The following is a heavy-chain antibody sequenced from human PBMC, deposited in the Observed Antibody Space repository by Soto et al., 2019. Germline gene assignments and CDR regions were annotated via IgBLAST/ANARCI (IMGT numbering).Heavy chain of an antibody. CDR1: GGSISSYY. D-gene: IGHD6-19*01. Sequence: ASETLSLTCTVSGGSISSYYWSWIRQPAGKGLEWIGRIYTSGSTNYNPSLKSRVTITRDTSASTAYMELSSLRSEDTAVYYCAIAVAGTGSLDPWGQGTLVTVSS. CDR2: IYTSGST. V-gene: IGHV4-4*07. CDR3: AIAVAGTGSLDP. J-gene: IGHJ5*02.